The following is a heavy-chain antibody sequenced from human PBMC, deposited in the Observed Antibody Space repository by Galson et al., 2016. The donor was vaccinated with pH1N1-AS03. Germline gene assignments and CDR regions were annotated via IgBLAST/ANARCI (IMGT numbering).Heavy chain of an antibody. D-gene: IGHD3-10*01. V-gene: IGHV1-2*02. CDR2: INPTSGGT. Sequence: SVKVSCKASGYTFTEYYMYWVRQAPGRGLEWMGWINPTSGGTKSAQKFQGRVTMTRDTSINTAYMELSSLRSDDTALYYCARGDYFGSGTYTPYYAMDVWGQGTTVTVSS. CDR3: ARGDYFGSGTYTPYYAMDV. J-gene: IGHJ6*02. CDR1: GYTFTEYY.